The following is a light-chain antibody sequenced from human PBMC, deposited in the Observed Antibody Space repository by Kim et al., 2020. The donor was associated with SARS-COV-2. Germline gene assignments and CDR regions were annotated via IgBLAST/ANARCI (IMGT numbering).Light chain of an antibody. V-gene: IGKV3-20*01. CDR2: GAS. Sequence: SPWERPPLSFSTSQSVSSSYLSRYHRKPGQVPRHHAYGASTRTPGIPDRFSGSGSLTDFTLTISRLEPEDFAVYYCQQYGSSPRTFGQRTKLEI. CDR1: QSVSSSY. CDR3: QQYGSSPRT. J-gene: IGKJ2*01.